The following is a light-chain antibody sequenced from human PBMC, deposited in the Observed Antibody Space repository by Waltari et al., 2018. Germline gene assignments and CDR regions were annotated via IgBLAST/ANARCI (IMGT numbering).Light chain of an antibody. CDR2: DAS. Sequence: EIVLTQSPATLSLSPGERATLPCRASQVVSSYLAWYQQKPGQAPRLLIYDASNRATGIPARFSGSGSGTDFTLTISSLEPEDFAVYYCQQRSNWPSFGGGTKVEIK. CDR3: QQRSNWPS. V-gene: IGKV3-11*01. J-gene: IGKJ4*01. CDR1: QVVSSY.